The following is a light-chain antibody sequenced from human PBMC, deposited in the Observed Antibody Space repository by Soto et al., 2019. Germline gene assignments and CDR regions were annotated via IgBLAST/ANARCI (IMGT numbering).Light chain of an antibody. Sequence: MTQSPATLSVSPGERATLSCRASQSVSTNLAWYQQKPGQAPSLLIYGASTRATRIPARFSGSGSGTEFTLTISSLQSEDFAVYYCQQYKIWPLTFGGGTKVEIK. J-gene: IGKJ4*01. V-gene: IGKV3-15*01. CDR1: QSVSTN. CDR3: QQYKIWPLT. CDR2: GAS.